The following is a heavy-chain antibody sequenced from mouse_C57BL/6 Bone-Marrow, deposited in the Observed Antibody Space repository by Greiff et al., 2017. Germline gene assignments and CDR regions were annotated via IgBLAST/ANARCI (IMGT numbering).Heavy chain of an antibody. CDR2: WNNDNY. V-gene: IGHV8-2*01. J-gene: IGHJ1*03. Sequence: QVTLKESGPGILQPSQTLSLACTFSGISLSTSGMGLSWLRTPSGKALEWLASIWNNDNYYNPTLKSRLTISKEPANYQVFLKLTSVDTADSATYYGAWRELVVPSYFDVWGTGTTVTVSS. D-gene: IGHD5-1*01. CDR3: WRELVVPSYFDV. CDR1: ISLSTSGMGL.